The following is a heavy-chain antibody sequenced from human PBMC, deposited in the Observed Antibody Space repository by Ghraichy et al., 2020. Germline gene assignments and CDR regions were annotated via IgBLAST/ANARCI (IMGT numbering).Heavy chain of an antibody. Sequence: ESLNISCGASGFIFSSYSLNWVRQAPGKGLEWVSYISSISSSMYYADSVKGRFTVSRDNARNSLFLQMNSLRAEDTAVYYCARTIAVDGRAGFDIWGQGTMVTVSS. CDR3: ARTIAVDGRAGFDI. CDR1: GFIFSSYS. V-gene: IGHV3-48*01. CDR2: ISSISSSM. D-gene: IGHD6-19*01. J-gene: IGHJ3*02.